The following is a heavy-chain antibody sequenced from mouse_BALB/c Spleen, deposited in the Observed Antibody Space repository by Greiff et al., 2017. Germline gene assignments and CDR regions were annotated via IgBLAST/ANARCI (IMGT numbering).Heavy chain of an antibody. CDR3: ARDEDDYGAMDY. CDR1: GFTFSDYY. V-gene: IGHV5-4*02. CDR2: ISDGGSYT. D-gene: IGHD2-4*01. J-gene: IGHJ4*01. Sequence: EVKLMESGGGLVKPGGSLKLSCAASGFTFSDYYMYWVRQTPEKRLEWVATISDGGSYTYYPDSVKGRFTISRDNAKNNLYLQMSSLKSEDTAMYYCARDEDDYGAMDYWGQGTSVTVSS.